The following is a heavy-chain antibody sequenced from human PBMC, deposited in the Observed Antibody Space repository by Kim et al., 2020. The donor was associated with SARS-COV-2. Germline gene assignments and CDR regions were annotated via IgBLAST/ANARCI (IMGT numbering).Heavy chain of an antibody. Sequence: GGSLRLSCAASGFTFSSYGMHWVRQAPGKGLEWVAVISYDGSNKYYADSVKGRFTISRDNSKNTLYLQMNSLRAEDTAVYYCAKVLRYFDWSPYDDAFDIWGQGTMVTVSS. V-gene: IGHV3-30*18. CDR1: GFTFSSYG. J-gene: IGHJ3*02. D-gene: IGHD3-9*01. CDR3: AKVLRYFDWSPYDDAFDI. CDR2: ISYDGSNK.